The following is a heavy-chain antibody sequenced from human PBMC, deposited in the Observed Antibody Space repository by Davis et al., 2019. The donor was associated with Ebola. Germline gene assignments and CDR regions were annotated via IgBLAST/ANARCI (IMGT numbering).Heavy chain of an antibody. D-gene: IGHD3-3*01. Sequence: SETLSSTFTLPGAPISSYYWSWIRQPPRKGLAWIGHIYYSWSTNYNPSLKSPVTISVDTSKNQFSLKLSSVTAADTAVYYCARVGKLRFLEWLRGDYYYGMDVWGQGTTVTVSS. V-gene: IGHV4-59*01. J-gene: IGHJ6*02. CDR3: ARVGKLRFLEWLRGDYYYGMDV. CDR2: IYYSWST. CDR1: GAPISSYY.